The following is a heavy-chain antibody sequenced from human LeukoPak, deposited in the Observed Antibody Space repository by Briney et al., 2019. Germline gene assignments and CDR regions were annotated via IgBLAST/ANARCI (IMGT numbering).Heavy chain of an antibody. CDR2: ITSDESST. CDR1: GFTFSSYW. V-gene: IGHV3-74*01. D-gene: IGHD3-9*01. CDR3: ARRGDFLMMASDDAFDI. J-gene: IGHJ3*02. Sequence: GGSLRLSCAASGFTFSSYWMHWVRQAPGKGLVWVSHITSDESSTSYADSVKGRFTISRDNAKNTLYLQMNSLRAEDTAVYYCARRGDFLMMASDDAFDIWGQGTMVTVSS.